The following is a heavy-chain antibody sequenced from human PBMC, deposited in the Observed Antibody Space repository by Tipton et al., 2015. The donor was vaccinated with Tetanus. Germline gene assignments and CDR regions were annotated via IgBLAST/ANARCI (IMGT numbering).Heavy chain of an antibody. V-gene: IGHV4-61*01. CDR1: GGSVSSGSYY. J-gene: IGHJ5*02. CDR3: ATVRASPRDYAKHSLDNWFDP. CDR2: IYTSGST. Sequence: TLSLTCTVSGGSVSSGSYYWSWIRQPPGKGLEWIGYIYTSGSTNYNPSLKSRVTMSVDTSKNQFSLKLSSVTAADTAVYYCATVRASPRDYAKHSLDNWFDPWGQGTLVTVSS. D-gene: IGHD4-17*01.